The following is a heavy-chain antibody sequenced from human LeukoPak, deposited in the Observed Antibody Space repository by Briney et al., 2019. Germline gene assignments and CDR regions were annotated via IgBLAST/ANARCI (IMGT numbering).Heavy chain of an antibody. D-gene: IGHD6-19*01. CDR3: ARPTRSGWYVPFDY. Sequence: KASETLSLTCTVSGGSASSGSYYWSWIRQPPGKGLEWIGSISYSGSTYYNPSLKSRVTISVDTSKNQFSLKLSSVTAADTAVYYCARPTRSGWYVPFDYWGQGTLVTVSS. CDR2: ISYSGST. V-gene: IGHV4-39*01. CDR1: GGSASSGSYY. J-gene: IGHJ4*02.